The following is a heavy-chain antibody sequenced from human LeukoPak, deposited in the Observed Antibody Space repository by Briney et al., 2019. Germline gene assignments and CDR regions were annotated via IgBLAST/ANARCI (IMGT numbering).Heavy chain of an antibody. D-gene: IGHD6-19*01. CDR1: GYRFTSHW. V-gene: IGHV5-51*01. CDR3: ARRRLSTGWEHIFDN. CDR2: IYPGDSDT. J-gene: IGHJ4*02. Sequence: GESLKISCMGSGYRFTSHWIAWMRQVPGKGLEWMGIIYPGDSDTKYSPSFQGQVTISADKSINTAYLQWRSLKASDTAMYYCARRRLSTGWEHIFDNWGQGTLVTASS.